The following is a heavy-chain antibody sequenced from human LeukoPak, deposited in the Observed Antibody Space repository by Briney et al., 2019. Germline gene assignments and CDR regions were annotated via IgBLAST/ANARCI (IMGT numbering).Heavy chain of an antibody. V-gene: IGHV3-23*01. CDR2: ISESSGNT. D-gene: IGHD6-19*01. CDR1: GFTFSSYA. CDR3: AKEIRSGWYGLCDY. J-gene: IGHJ4*02. Sequence: GGSLRLSCAASGFTFSSYAMSWVRQAPGKGLEWVSAISESSGNTYYADSVKGRFTISRDNSRNTLYLQMNTLRAEDTAVYYCAKEIRSGWYGLCDYWGQGTLVTVSS.